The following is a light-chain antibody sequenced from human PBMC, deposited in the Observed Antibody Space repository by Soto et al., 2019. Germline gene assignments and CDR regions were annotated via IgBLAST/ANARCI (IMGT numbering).Light chain of an antibody. V-gene: IGKV3-20*01. Sequence: EIVLTQSPGTPSLSPGERATLSCRASQSVSSNYLAWYQQKPGQTPRLLIYGASSRATGIPDRFSGSGSGTDFTLTINRLEPEDFAVYYCQQYGSSPQTFGHGTKLEIK. J-gene: IGKJ2*01. CDR3: QQYGSSPQT. CDR2: GAS. CDR1: QSVSSNY.